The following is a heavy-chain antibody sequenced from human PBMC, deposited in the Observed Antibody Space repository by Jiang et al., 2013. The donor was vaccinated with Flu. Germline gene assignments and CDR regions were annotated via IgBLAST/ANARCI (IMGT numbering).Heavy chain of an antibody. J-gene: IGHJ4*02. CDR3: AREAAANDY. D-gene: IGHD6-13*01. V-gene: IGHV4-61*01. Sequence: GLVKPSETLSLTCTVSGGSVSSGSYYWSWIRQPPGKGLEWIGYIYYSGSTNYNPSLKSRVTISVDTSKNQFSLKLSSVTAADTAVYYCAREAAANDYWGQGTLVTVSS. CDR2: IYYSGST. CDR1: GGSVSSGSYY.